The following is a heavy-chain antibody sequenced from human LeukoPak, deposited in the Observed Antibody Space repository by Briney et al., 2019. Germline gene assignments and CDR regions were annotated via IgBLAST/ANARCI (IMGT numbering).Heavy chain of an antibody. CDR1: GFIFSNYA. CDR2: ISNSGDAT. J-gene: IGHJ4*02. D-gene: IGHD1-1*01. V-gene: IGHV3-23*01. CDR3: AKAPPYTKYFDY. Sequence: GGSLRLSCAGSGFIFSNYAMSWVRQAPGQGLEWVSTISNSGDATFYADAVKGRFTISRDNSKNTLYLQMYSLRAEDTAIYYCAKAPPYTKYFDYWGQGTLLTVSS.